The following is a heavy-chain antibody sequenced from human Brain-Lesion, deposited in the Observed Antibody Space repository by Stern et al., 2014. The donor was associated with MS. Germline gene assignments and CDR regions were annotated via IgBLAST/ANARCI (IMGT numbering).Heavy chain of an antibody. Sequence: VQLVQSGGGLVQPGGSLRLSCAASGFTFSNYWMHWVRQAPGKGLVWVSRVNNDGRRTSCADSVKGRFTMSRDNAKNTLYLQMNSLRVEDTAIYYCARGERWFDSWGQGTLVTVSS. CDR2: VNNDGRRT. CDR1: GFTFSNYW. D-gene: IGHD3-10*01. CDR3: ARGERWFDS. V-gene: IGHV3-74*02. J-gene: IGHJ5*01.